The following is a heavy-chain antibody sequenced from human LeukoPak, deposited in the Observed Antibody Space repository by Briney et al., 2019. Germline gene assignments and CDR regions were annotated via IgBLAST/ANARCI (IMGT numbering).Heavy chain of an antibody. CDR3: ARDRDYYGSGSYYNEGNYYGMDV. CDR2: ISSSGSTI. J-gene: IGHJ6*02. CDR1: GFTFSSYE. Sequence: PGGSLRLSCAASGFTFSSYEMNWVRQAPGEGLEWVSYISSSGSTIYYADYVKGRFTISRDNAKHSLYLQMNSLRAEDTAVYYCARDRDYYGSGSYYNEGNYYGMDVWGQGTTVTVSS. D-gene: IGHD3-10*01. V-gene: IGHV3-48*03.